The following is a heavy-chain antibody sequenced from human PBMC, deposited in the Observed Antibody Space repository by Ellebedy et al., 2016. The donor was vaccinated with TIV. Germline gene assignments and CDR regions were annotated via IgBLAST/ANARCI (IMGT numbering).Heavy chain of an antibody. J-gene: IGHJ6*02. CDR1: GFTVSSNY. V-gene: IGHV3-21*01. CDR2: ISRSSSYI. CDR3: ARDGLGLTMVRYGMDV. D-gene: IGHD3-10*01. Sequence: GESLKISCAASGFTVSSNYMSWVRQAPGKGLEWVSSISRSSSYINYANSVKGRFTISRDNSKNTLYLQMNSLRAEDTAVYYCARDGLGLTMVRYGMDVWGQGTTVTVSS.